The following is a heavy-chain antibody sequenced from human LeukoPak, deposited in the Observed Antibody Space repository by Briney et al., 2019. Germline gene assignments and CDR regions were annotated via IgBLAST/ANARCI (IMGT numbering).Heavy chain of an antibody. Sequence: GGSLRLSCAASGFTFDDYAMRWVRQAPGKGLEWVSGISWNSGSIGYADSVKGRFTISRDNAKNSLYLQMNSLRAEDTALYYCAKDIVYYYGSGSQEGAFDIWGQGTMVTVSS. J-gene: IGHJ3*02. CDR1: GFTFDDYA. CDR2: ISWNSGSI. V-gene: IGHV3-9*01. D-gene: IGHD3-10*01. CDR3: AKDIVYYYGSGSQEGAFDI.